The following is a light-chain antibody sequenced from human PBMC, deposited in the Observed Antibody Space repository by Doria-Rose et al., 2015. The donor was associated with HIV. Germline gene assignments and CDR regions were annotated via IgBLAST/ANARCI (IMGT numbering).Light chain of an antibody. Sequence: TQSPGTLSLSPGERATLSCRASQRFSSTYLAWYQQQPGQAPSLLIYDGSTRATGIPGRFSASGSGTDFTLTINRLEPEDFALYYCHQYGTSWTFGQGTKVEI. CDR2: DGS. CDR1: QRFSSTY. J-gene: IGKJ1*01. V-gene: IGKV3-20*01. CDR3: HQYGTSWT.